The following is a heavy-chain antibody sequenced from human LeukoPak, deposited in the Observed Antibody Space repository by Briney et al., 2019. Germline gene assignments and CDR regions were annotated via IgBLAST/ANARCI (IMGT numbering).Heavy chain of an antibody. D-gene: IGHD3-10*01. Sequence: GGSLRLSCAASGFTFDDYAMHWVRQAPGKGLEWVSGISWNSGSIGYADSVKGRFTISRDNAKNSLYLQMNSLRAEDTALYYCAKDRKSYGSGSHDYWGQGTLVTVSS. CDR1: GFTFDDYA. CDR2: ISWNSGSI. V-gene: IGHV3-9*01. J-gene: IGHJ4*02. CDR3: AKDRKSYGSGSHDY.